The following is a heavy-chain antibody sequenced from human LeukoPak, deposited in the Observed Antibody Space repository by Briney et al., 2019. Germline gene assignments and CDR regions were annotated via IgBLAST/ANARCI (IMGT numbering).Heavy chain of an antibody. V-gene: IGHV3-20*04. Sequence: PGGSLRLSCAASGFTFDDYGMSWVRQAPGKGLEWVSGINWNGGSTGYADSVKGRFTISRDNAKNSLYLQMNSLRAEDTALYYCARWRSGDYDYYYYGMDVWGQGTTVTVSS. CDR1: GFTFDDYG. CDR2: INWNGGST. D-gene: IGHD4-17*01. CDR3: ARWRSGDYDYYYYGMDV. J-gene: IGHJ6*02.